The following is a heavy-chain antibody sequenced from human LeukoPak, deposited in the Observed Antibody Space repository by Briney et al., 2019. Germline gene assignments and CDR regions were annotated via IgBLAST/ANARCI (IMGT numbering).Heavy chain of an antibody. V-gene: IGHV1-18*01. CDR3: ARDKLAGGFDY. J-gene: IGHJ4*02. CDR1: GYTFISYG. CDR2: ISAYNGNT. Sequence: ASVKVSCKASGYTFISYGISWVRQAPGQGLEWLGWISAYNGNTNYAQNLQGRVTMTTDRSTSTAYVELRSLRSDDTAVFYCARDKLAGGFDYWGQGTLVTVSS. D-gene: IGHD3-3*02.